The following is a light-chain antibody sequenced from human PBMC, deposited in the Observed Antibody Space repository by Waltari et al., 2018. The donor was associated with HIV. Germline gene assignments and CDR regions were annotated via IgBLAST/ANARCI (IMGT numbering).Light chain of an antibody. CDR1: SGDGHNYTY. CDR2: EVT. J-gene: IGLJ3*02. CDR3: SSYTSLTTLV. Sequence: QSALTQPASLSGSPGQSITFSCTRSSGDGHNYTYVYWYQQHPGKAPKLIIYEVTKRPSGVSSRFSGSKSGNTASLTISVLQPDDEAHYYCSSYTSLTTLVFGGGTKVTVL. V-gene: IGLV2-14*01.